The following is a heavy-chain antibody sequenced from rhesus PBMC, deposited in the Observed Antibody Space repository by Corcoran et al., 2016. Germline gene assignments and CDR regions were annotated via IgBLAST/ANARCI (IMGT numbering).Heavy chain of an antibody. CDR1: SGAFSDFW. CDR3: ARYSYDYVPPDH. Sequence: QVQLQESGPGLVKPSETLSLTCAVSSGAFSDFWWSWLRQSPGMGLEWIGEIRGDSGKTNYKPTLKSRCTISPDASRNQFSLKLTSVTAADTAVYYCARYSYDYVPPDHWGQGVLVTVSS. CDR2: IRGDSGKT. J-gene: IGHJ4*01. V-gene: IGHV4-80*01. D-gene: IGHD3-40*01.